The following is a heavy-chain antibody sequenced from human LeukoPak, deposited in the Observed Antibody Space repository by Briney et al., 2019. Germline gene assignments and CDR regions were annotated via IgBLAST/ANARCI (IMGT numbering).Heavy chain of an antibody. V-gene: IGHV3-48*04. CDR1: GLTFSKYS. CDR2: IDTSSTTM. CDR3: ARDNWVDC. J-gene: IGHJ5*01. Sequence: GVLRLSCAASGLTFSKYSMTWVRQAPGKGLEWVSFIDTSSTTMYYTDSVKGRFTISRDNAKNSLYLQMNSLKVEDTAIYYCARDNWVDCWGQGTLVTVSS.